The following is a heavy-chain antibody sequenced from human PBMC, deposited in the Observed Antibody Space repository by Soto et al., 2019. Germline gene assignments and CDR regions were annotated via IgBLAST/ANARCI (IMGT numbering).Heavy chain of an antibody. V-gene: IGHV2-5*02. Sequence: QITLKESGPTLVKPTQTLTLTCTFSAFSLSTGGVGVGWIRQPPGKALEWLALIYWDDDKRYSPSLRSRLTINKDTSKNQVVLTMTTMDPVDTATYYCIQSRCGGDCLQSYASYYYYGMDVWGQGTTVTVSS. J-gene: IGHJ6*02. CDR1: AFSLSTGGVG. D-gene: IGHD2-21*02. CDR2: IYWDDDK. CDR3: IQSRCGGDCLQSYASYYYYGMDV.